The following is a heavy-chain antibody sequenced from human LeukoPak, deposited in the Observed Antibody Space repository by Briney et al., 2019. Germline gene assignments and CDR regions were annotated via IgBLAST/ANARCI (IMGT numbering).Heavy chain of an antibody. Sequence: PGGSLRLSCAASGFTFSSYSMSWVRQAPGKGLEWVAYISSAGSPIFYADPVKGRFTISRDNAKNSLYLQMNSLRAEDTAVYYCAELGITMIGGVWGKGTTVTISS. CDR2: ISSAGSPI. CDR3: AELGITMIGGV. J-gene: IGHJ6*04. CDR1: GFTFSSYS. V-gene: IGHV3-48*04. D-gene: IGHD3-10*02.